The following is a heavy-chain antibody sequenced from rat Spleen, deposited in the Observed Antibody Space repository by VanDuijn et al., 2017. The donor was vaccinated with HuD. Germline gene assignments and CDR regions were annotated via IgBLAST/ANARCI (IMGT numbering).Heavy chain of an antibody. D-gene: IGHD1-4*01. CDR2: ISNTGGSI. CDR3: ARAGSRVSRFAY. Sequence: EVQLVESGGGLVQPGRSLKLSCVASGFTFNNFWMSWIRQAPGKGLEWVASISNTGGSIYYPDSVKGRFTISRDNAESTLYLQMDSLRSEDTATYYCARAGSRVSRFAYWGQGTLVTVSS. V-gene: IGHV5-31*01. J-gene: IGHJ3*01. CDR1: GFTFNNFW.